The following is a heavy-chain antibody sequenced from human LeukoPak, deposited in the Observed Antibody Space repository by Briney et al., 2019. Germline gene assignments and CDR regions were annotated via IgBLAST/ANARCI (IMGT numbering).Heavy chain of an antibody. Sequence: SVTVSCKASGGTFSIYAISWVRQAPGQGLEWMGGIIPIFGTANYAQKFQGRVTITADESTSTAYMELSSLRSEDTAVYYCARDCSGGSCYYYYGMDVWGQGTTVTVSS. J-gene: IGHJ6*02. D-gene: IGHD2-15*01. CDR1: GGTFSIYA. CDR3: ARDCSGGSCYYYYGMDV. CDR2: IIPIFGTA. V-gene: IGHV1-69*13.